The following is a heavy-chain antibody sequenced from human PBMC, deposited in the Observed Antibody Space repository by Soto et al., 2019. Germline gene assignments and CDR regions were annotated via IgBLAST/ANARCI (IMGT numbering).Heavy chain of an antibody. J-gene: IGHJ4*02. CDR1: GFTFNNYW. V-gene: IGHV3-74*01. CDR3: TRDRGGNFYGGFDY. D-gene: IGHD1-26*01. CDR2: INIEGSTT. Sequence: EVQLVESGGGLVQLGGSLRLSCAASGFTFNNYWMHWVRQAPGKGLVWVSRINIEGSTTDYADSVRGRFAISRDNAKNTLYLQINSLRDEDTAVYYCTRDRGGNFYGGFDYWGRGTLVTVSP.